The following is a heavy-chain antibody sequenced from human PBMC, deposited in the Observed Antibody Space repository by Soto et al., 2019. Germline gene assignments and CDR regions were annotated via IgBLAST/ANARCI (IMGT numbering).Heavy chain of an antibody. Sequence: GGSLRLSCAASGFTFSSYSMNWVRQAPGKGLEWVSYISSSSSTIYYADSVKGRFTISRDNAKNSLYLQMNSLRDEDTAVYYCAAAGRRGKYYYYYYGMDVWGQGTTVTVSS. CDR1: GFTFSSYS. J-gene: IGHJ6*02. CDR3: AAAGRRGKYYYYYYGMDV. V-gene: IGHV3-48*02. CDR2: ISSSSSTI. D-gene: IGHD6-13*01.